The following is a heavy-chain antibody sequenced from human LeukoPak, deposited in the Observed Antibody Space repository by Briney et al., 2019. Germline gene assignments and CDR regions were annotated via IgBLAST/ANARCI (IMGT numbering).Heavy chain of an antibody. CDR1: GFTFSSYA. V-gene: IGHV3-23*01. CDR2: ISNIEGNT. D-gene: IGHD1-26*01. CDR3: AKATATLGN. J-gene: IGHJ4*02. Sequence: GGSLRLSCAASGFTFSSYAMSWVRQAPGKGLEWVSTISNIEGNTYYADSVKGRFTISRDNSKNTLDLQMNSLTAEDTAIYYCAKATATLGNWGQGTLVTVSS.